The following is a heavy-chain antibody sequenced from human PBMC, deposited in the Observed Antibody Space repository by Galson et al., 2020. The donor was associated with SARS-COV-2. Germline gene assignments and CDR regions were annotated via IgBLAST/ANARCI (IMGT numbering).Heavy chain of an antibody. Sequence: TGGSLRLSCAASGFTFNDYYMSWIRQAPGKGLECVSYISSGGSYTNYADSMKGRITISRDNAKNSLYLQMNSLRAKDTAVYYCVRFGYCGITCPWAVDYWGLGTLVTVS. J-gene: IGHJ4*02. CDR1: GFTFNDYY. D-gene: IGHD2-2*03. CDR3: VRFGYCGITCPWAVDY. CDR2: ISSGGSYT. V-gene: IGHV3-11*06.